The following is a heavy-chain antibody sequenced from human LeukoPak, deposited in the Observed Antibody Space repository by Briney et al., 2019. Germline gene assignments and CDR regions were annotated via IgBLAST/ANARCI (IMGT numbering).Heavy chain of an antibody. V-gene: IGHV4-34*01. CDR1: GGSFSGYY. J-gene: IGHJ4*02. D-gene: IGHD3-22*01. CDR3: ARGRGYYDSSGYYF. CDR2: INHSGST. Sequence: SETLSLTCAVYGGSFSGYYWSWIRQPPGKGLEWIGGINHSGSTNYNPSLKSRVTISVDTSKNQFSLKLSSVTAADTAVYYCARGRGYYDSSGYYFWGQGTLVTVSS.